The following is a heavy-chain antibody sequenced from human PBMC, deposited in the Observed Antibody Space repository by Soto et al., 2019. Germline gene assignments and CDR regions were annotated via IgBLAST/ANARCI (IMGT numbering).Heavy chain of an antibody. V-gene: IGHV1-2*04. CDR2: INPNSGGT. Sequence: GASVKVSCKASGYTFTGYYMHWVRQAPGQGLEWMGWINPNSGGTNYAQKFQGWVTMTRDTSISTAYMELSRLRSDDTAVYYCARDRVYSSSWSYYYYGMDVWGQGTTVTVSS. CDR1: GYTFTGYY. J-gene: IGHJ6*02. D-gene: IGHD6-13*01. CDR3: ARDRVYSSSWSYYYYGMDV.